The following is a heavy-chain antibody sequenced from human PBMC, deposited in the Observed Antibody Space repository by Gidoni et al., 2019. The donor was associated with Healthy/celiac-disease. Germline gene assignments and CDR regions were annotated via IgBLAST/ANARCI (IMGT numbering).Heavy chain of an antibody. J-gene: IGHJ5*02. CDR2: IYYSGST. D-gene: IGHD3-22*01. V-gene: IGHV4-39*07. CDR3: ARAEGEITMIVVVMNWFDP. Sequence: QLQLQESGPGLVKPSETLSLTCTVSGGSISSSSYYWGWIRQPPGKGLEWIGSIYYSGSTYYNPSLKSRVTISVDTSKNQFSLKLSSVTAADTAVYYCARAEGEITMIVVVMNWFDPWGQGTLVTVSS. CDR1: GGSISSSSYY.